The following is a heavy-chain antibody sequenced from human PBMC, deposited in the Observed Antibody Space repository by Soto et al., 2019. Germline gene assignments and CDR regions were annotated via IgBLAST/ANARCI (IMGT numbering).Heavy chain of an antibody. CDR3: ARDHRRYCSGGSCYSAYYYGMDV. V-gene: IGHV1-18*01. CDR2: ISAYNGNT. J-gene: IGHJ6*02. CDR1: GYTFTSYG. D-gene: IGHD2-15*01. Sequence: QVQLVQSGAEVKKPGASVKVSCKASGYTFTSYGISWVRQAPGQGLEWMGWISAYNGNTNYAQKLQGRVTMTTDTSTSTAYMELRSLRSDDTAVYYWARDHRRYCSGGSCYSAYYYGMDVWGQGTTVTVSS.